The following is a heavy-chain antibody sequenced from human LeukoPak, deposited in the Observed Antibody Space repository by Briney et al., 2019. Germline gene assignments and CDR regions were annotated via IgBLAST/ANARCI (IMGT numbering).Heavy chain of an antibody. V-gene: IGHV4-38-2*02. CDR2: IYHSGST. CDR3: ARGDVGPFYY. J-gene: IGHJ4*02. Sequence: SETLSLTCTVSGYSISSGYYWGWIRQPPGKGLEWIGSIYHSGSTYYNPSLQSRVTISVDTSKNQFSLKLSSVTAADTAVYYCARGDVGPFYYWGQGTLVTVSS. D-gene: IGHD1-26*01. CDR1: GYSISSGYY.